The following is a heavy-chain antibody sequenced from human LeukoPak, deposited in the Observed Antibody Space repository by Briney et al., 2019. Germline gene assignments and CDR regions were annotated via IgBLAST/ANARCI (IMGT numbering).Heavy chain of an antibody. CDR2: IIPIFGTA. CDR3: ARDGSSWPLVDY. CDR1: GGTFSSYA. J-gene: IGHJ4*02. Sequence: ASVKVSCKASGGTFSSYAISWVRQAPGQGLEWMGGIIPIFGTANYAQKFQGRVTITADESTSTAYMELRSLRSDDTAVYYCARDGSSWPLVDYWGQGTLVTVSS. V-gene: IGHV1-69*13. D-gene: IGHD6-13*01.